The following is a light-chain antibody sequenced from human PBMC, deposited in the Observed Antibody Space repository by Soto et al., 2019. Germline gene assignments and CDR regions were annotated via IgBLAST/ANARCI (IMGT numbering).Light chain of an antibody. CDR3: NSYRESHPRFYV. Sequence: QSALTQPASVSGSPGQSITISCTGTHSDIGNYNYVSWYQHLPGKAPKLMIYDVGSRPSGVSSRFSGSKSGNTASLAISGLQVEDEADYYCNSYRESHPRFYVFGTGTKVTVL. V-gene: IGLV2-14*03. CDR2: DVG. CDR1: HSDIGNYNY. J-gene: IGLJ1*01.